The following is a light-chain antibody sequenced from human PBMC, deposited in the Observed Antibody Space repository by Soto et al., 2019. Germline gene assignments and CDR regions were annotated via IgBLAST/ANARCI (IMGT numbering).Light chain of an antibody. CDR3: QQYSSSVWVT. J-gene: IGKJ2*01. V-gene: IGKV3-20*01. CDR1: QSVTSTY. CDR2: GAS. Sequence: IVLTQSPGTLSLSPGKRATLSCRASQSVTSTYLAWYQQKPGQAPRLLIYGASSRATGIPDRFSGSGSGTDFTLTISRLEPEDFAVYYCQQYSSSVWVTFGQGTKLEIK.